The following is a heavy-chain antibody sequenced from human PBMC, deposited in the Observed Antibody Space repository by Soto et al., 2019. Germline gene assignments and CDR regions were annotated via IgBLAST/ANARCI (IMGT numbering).Heavy chain of an antibody. CDR2: IYDSGST. J-gene: IGHJ4*02. CDR3: ARGRGYSGFESTYYFDY. D-gene: IGHD5-12*01. CDR1: GGNIRSYY. V-gene: IGHV4-59*01. Sequence: PSETQSLTSTFSGGNIRSYYLSWIRQPPGKGLEYIGYIYDSGSTNYNPSLKSRVTISLDTSKNQFSLKLSSVTAADTAVYYCARGRGYSGFESTYYFDYWGQGTLVTVSS.